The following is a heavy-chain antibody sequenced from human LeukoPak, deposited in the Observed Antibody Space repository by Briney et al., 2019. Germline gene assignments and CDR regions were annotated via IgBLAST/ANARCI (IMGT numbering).Heavy chain of an antibody. Sequence: SETLSLTCTVSGGSISSSSYYWGWIRQPPGKGLEWIGSIYYSGSTYYNPSLKSRVTISVDTSKNQFSLKLSSVTAADTAVYYCARSSPGYYDYVWGSYRYLPFDYWGQGTLVTVSS. V-gene: IGHV4-39*07. D-gene: IGHD3-16*02. CDR2: IYYSGST. CDR3: ARSSPGYYDYVWGSYRYLPFDY. J-gene: IGHJ4*02. CDR1: GGSISSSSYY.